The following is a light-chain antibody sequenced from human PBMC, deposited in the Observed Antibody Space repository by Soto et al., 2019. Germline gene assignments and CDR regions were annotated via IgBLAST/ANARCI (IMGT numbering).Light chain of an antibody. CDR3: QQYGGSPQT. CDR2: GAS. V-gene: IGKV3-20*01. J-gene: IGKJ1*01. Sequence: EIVLTQSPGTLSLSPGERATLSCRASQSLSSYLAWYQQKPGQAPRLLISGASSRATGIPDRFSGSGSGTDFTLTIRRLEPEAFAVYYCQQYGGSPQTFGQGTKVEV. CDR1: QSLSSY.